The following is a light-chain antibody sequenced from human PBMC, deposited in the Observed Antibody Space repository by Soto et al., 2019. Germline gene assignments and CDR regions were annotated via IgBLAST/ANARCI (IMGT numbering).Light chain of an antibody. CDR1: SSDDGGYNY. CDR3: SSYTGSSTSNYV. J-gene: IGLJ1*01. CDR2: EVS. V-gene: IGLV2-14*01. Sequence: QSALTQPASVSGSPGQSITISCTGTSSDDGGYNYVSWYQQHPGKAPKLMIYEVSNRPSGVSNRFSGSKSGNTASLTISGLQAEDEADYYCSSYTGSSTSNYVFETGTKLTVL.